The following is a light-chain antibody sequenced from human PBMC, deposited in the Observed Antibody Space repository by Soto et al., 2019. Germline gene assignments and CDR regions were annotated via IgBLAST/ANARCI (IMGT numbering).Light chain of an antibody. V-gene: IGLV2-8*01. CDR1: SSDVDDYKY. J-gene: IGLJ1*01. CDR2: EVS. CDR3: SSYVGNNIFYV. Sequence: QSALTQPPSASGSPGQSVTISCTGSSSDVDDYKYVSWYQQHPGKTPKLLIYEVSKRPSGVPDRFSGSKSGNTASLTGSGLQAEDEDDYYCSSYVGNNIFYVCGTGTKLTVL.